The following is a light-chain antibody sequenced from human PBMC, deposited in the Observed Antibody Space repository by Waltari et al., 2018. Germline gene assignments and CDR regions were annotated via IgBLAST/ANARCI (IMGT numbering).Light chain of an antibody. V-gene: IGKV1-5*03. J-gene: IGKJ1*01. CDR2: GAS. Sequence: DIQMTQSPSTLSASVGDRVTITCRASQSISTWLAWYQQKPGKAPKFLIYGASTLENGVPSRFSGSGSGTEFTLTISSLQPDDFATYYCQHYNAYWWTFGQGTKVEI. CDR3: QHYNAYWWT. CDR1: QSISTW.